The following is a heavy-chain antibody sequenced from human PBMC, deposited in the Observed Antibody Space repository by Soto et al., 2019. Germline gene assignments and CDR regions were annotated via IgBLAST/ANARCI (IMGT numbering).Heavy chain of an antibody. D-gene: IGHD2-21*02. CDR3: ARGGGPGHIVVVTGCFDY. V-gene: IGHV3-30-3*01. CDR2: ISYDGSNK. CDR1: GFTFSSYA. Sequence: QVQLVESGGGVVQPGRSLRLSCAASGFTFSSYAMHWVRQAPGKGLEWVAVISYDGSNKYYADSVKGRFTISRDNSKKTLYLQMNRLRAEDTAVYYCARGGGPGHIVVVTGCFDYWGQGTLVTVSS. J-gene: IGHJ4*02.